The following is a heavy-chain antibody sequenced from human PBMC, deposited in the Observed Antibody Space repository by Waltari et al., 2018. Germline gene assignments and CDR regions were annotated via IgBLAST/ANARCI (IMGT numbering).Heavy chain of an antibody. D-gene: IGHD6-6*01. Sequence: QVQLVESGGGVVQPGRSLRLSCAASGFTFSSYGMHWVRQAPGKGLEWGAVRSDDGSNKYYADSVKCRFTISRDNSKNTLYLQMNSLRAEDTAVYYCAKDEAARPFDDWGQGTLVTVSS. CDR1: GFTFSSYG. CDR2: RSDDGSNK. V-gene: IGHV3-30*18. J-gene: IGHJ4*02. CDR3: AKDEAARPFDD.